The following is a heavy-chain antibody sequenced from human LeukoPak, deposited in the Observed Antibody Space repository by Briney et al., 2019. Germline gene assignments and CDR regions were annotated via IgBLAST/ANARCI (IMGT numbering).Heavy chain of an antibody. CDR1: GYTFTSYG. Sequence: ASVKVSCKASGYTFTSYGISWVRQAPGQGLEWMGWINPNSGGTNYAQKFQGRVTMTRDTSISTAYMELSRLRSDDTAVYYCARAGQIVATSPDAFDIWGQGTMVTVSS. J-gene: IGHJ3*02. V-gene: IGHV1-2*02. D-gene: IGHD5-12*01. CDR2: INPNSGGT. CDR3: ARAGQIVATSPDAFDI.